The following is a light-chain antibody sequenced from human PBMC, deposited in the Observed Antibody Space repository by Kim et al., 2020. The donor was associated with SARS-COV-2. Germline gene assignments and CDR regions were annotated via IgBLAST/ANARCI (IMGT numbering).Light chain of an antibody. Sequence: AIRMTQSPSSFSASTGDRVTITCRASQGISSYLAWYQQKPGKAPKLLIYAASTLQSGVPSRFSGSGSGTDFTLTISCLQSEDFATYYCQQYYSYPRTFGQGSKLYI. CDR2: AAS. CDR1: QGISSY. CDR3: QQYYSYPRT. V-gene: IGKV1-8*01. J-gene: IGKJ2*01.